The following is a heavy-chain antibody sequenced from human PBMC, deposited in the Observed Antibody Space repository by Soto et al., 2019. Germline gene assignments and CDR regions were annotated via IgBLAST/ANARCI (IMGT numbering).Heavy chain of an antibody. CDR3: AKRRGYFDY. V-gene: IGHV3-23*01. D-gene: IGHD2-15*01. J-gene: IGHJ4*02. CDR1: GFTFINYA. CDR2: ISGSGGVT. Sequence: GGSLRLSCAASGFTFINYAMSWVRQAPGKGLEWVSVISGSGGVTYYADSVKGRFTISRDNSKNTLYLQMNSLRADDTAVYYCAKRRGYFDYWGQGTVVTVSS.